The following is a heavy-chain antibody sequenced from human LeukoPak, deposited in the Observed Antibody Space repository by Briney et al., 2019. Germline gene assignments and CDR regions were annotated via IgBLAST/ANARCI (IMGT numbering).Heavy chain of an antibody. CDR2: ISYDGSNK. CDR3: ARDSLSSSYDY. V-gene: IGHV3-30*03. J-gene: IGHJ4*02. Sequence: GGSLRLSCAASGFTFSSYGMHWVRQAPGKGLEWVAVISYDGSNKYYADSVKGRFTISRDNSKNTLYLQMNSLRAEDTAVYYCARDSLSSSYDYWGQGTLVTVSS. D-gene: IGHD6-13*01. CDR1: GFTFSSYG.